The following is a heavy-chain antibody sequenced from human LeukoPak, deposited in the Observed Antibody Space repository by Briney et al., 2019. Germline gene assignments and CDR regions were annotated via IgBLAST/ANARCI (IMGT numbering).Heavy chain of an antibody. Sequence: GGSLRLSCAASGFTFSNAWMSWVRQAPGKGLEWVGRIKSKTDGGTTDYAAPVKGRFTISRDDSKNTLYLQMNSLRAEDTAVYYCAKEGDSSGWLFEARDHDYWGQGTLVTVSS. CDR3: AKEGDSSGWLFEARDHDY. CDR2: IKSKTDGGTT. V-gene: IGHV3-15*01. J-gene: IGHJ4*02. D-gene: IGHD6-19*01. CDR1: GFTFSNAW.